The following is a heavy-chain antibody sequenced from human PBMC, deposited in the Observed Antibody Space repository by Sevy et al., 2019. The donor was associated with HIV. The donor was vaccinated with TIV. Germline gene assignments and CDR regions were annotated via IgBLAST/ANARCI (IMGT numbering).Heavy chain of an antibody. CDR2: ISGGAGST. CDR3: AIDKGSGWYGGFDY. V-gene: IGHV3-23*01. D-gene: IGHD6-19*01. CDR1: GFTFSRYA. J-gene: IGHJ4*02. Sequence: GGSLRLSCAASGFTFSRYAMNWVRQAPGKGLEWVSAISGGAGSTYFADSVKRRFTISRDNSKNTLYLQMNSLRAEDTAVYYCAIDKGSGWYGGFDYWGQGTLVTVSS.